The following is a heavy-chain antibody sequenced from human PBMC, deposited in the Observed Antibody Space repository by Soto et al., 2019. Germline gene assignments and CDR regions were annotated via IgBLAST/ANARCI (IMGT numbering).Heavy chain of an antibody. CDR3: ASVDLDYHDFDY. CDR2: ISAYNGNT. J-gene: IGHJ4*02. CDR1: GYTFTSYG. V-gene: IGHV1-18*01. Sequence: ASVKVSCKASGYTFTSYGISCVRQAPGQGLEWMGWISAYNGNTNYAQKLQGRVTMTTDTSTSTAYMELRSLRSDDTAVYYCASVDLDYHDFDYWGQGTLVTVSS. D-gene: IGHD3-9*01.